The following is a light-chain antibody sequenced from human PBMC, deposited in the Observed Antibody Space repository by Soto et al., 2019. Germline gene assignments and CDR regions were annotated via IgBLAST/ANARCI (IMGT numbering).Light chain of an antibody. V-gene: IGKV3-15*01. J-gene: IGKJ1*01. CDR1: QNVSRN. CDR2: GAS. Sequence: EIVMTQSPATLSVSPGEGATLSCGASQNVSRNLAWYQQRPAQAPRLLVYGASTRATDIPARFSGGGSGTDFTLTISSLQSEDFAVYYCQQYHNWPTFGQGTKVEIK. CDR3: QQYHNWPT.